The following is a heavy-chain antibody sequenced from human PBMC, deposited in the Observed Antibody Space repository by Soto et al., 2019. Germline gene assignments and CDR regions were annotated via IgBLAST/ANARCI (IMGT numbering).Heavy chain of an antibody. Sequence: RRLSCAASGFTFRSYGMHCVRQARGKGLEWVAVISYDGSNKYYADSVKGRFTISRDNSKNTLYLQMKSLRAEDTAVYYCAKGGVGSTSNAFDIWGQGTMVTVSS. V-gene: IGHV3-30*18. CDR1: GFTFRSYG. D-gene: IGHD1-26*01. CDR2: ISYDGSNK. J-gene: IGHJ3*02. CDR3: AKGGVGSTSNAFDI.